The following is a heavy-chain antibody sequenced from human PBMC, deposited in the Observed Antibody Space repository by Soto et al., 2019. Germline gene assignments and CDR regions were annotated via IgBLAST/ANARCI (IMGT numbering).Heavy chain of an antibody. CDR3: ARLLYYYDSSGYSEYFQH. Sequence: PGESLKISCKGSGYRFTNYWIGWVRQMPGKGLEWMGIIYPGDSDTRYSPSFQGQVTISADKSINTAYLQWSSLKASDTAMYYCARLLYYYDSSGYSEYFQHWGQGTLVTVSS. D-gene: IGHD3-22*01. J-gene: IGHJ1*01. CDR1: GYRFTNYW. V-gene: IGHV5-51*01. CDR2: IYPGDSDT.